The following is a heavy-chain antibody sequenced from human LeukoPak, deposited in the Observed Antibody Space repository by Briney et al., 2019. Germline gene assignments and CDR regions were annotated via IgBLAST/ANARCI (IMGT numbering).Heavy chain of an antibody. D-gene: IGHD6-6*01. V-gene: IGHV3-48*01. CDR2: ISSSSSTI. J-gene: IGHJ3*02. CDR1: GFTFSSYS. Sequence: QPGGSLRLSCAASGFTFSSYSMNWVRQAPGKGLEWVSYISSSSSTIYYADSVKGRFTISRDNAKNSLYLQMNSLRAEDTAVYYCAGAARTPDAFDIWGQGTMVTVSS. CDR3: AGAARTPDAFDI.